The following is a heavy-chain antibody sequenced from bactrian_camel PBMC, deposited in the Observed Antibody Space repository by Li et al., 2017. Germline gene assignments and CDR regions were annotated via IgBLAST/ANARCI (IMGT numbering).Heavy chain of an antibody. V-gene: IGHV3S25*01. CDR2: INSSGGGT. CDR1: GFTFSSYW. D-gene: IGHD1*01. J-gene: IGHJ4*01. Sequence: QLVESGGGLVQPGGSLRLSCAASGFTFSSYWMYWVRQGPGKGLEWVSTINSSGGGTYYADSVKGRVTISRDNAKNTVYLQMNSLKHEDTAVYYCMRDSVLGQGTQVTVS.